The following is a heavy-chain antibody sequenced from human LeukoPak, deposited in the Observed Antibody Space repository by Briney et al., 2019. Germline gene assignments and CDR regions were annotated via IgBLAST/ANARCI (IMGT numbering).Heavy chain of an antibody. Sequence: PGESLRLSCAASGFTFSSYEMNWVRQAPGKGLEWVSYISNSGSTIYYADSVKGRFSISRDNAESSLYLQMNSLRVEDTAVYYCGRGHWGLDYWGQGTLVTVSS. CDR3: GRGHWGLDY. D-gene: IGHD7-27*01. J-gene: IGHJ4*02. V-gene: IGHV3-48*03. CDR1: GFTFSSYE. CDR2: ISNSGSTI.